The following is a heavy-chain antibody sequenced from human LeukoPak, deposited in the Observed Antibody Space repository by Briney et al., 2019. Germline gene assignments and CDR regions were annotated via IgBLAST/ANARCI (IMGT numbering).Heavy chain of an antibody. V-gene: IGHV1-46*01. CDR3: ARGYTRANPVADIVVVPAAYPAYLYYFDY. D-gene: IGHD2-2*01. Sequence: GASVKVSCKASGYTFTSYDINWVRQATGQGLEWMGIINPSGGSTSYAQKFQGRVTMTRDTSTSTVYMELSSPRSEDTAVYYCARGYTRANPVADIVVVPAAYPAYLYYFDYWGQGTLVTVSS. CDR1: GYTFTSYD. J-gene: IGHJ4*02. CDR2: INPSGGST.